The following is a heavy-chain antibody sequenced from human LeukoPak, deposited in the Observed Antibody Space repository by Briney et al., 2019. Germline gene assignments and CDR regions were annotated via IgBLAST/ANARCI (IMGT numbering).Heavy chain of an antibody. Sequence: SQTLSLTCTVSGGSISSGDYYWSWIRQPPGKGLEWIGYIYYSGSTYYNPSLKSRVTMSVDTSKNQFSLKPSSVTAADTAVYYCASRPYNSSPFDYWGQGTLVTVSS. CDR3: ASRPYNSSPFDY. D-gene: IGHD6-6*01. CDR1: GGSISSGDYY. V-gene: IGHV4-30-4*01. J-gene: IGHJ4*02. CDR2: IYYSGST.